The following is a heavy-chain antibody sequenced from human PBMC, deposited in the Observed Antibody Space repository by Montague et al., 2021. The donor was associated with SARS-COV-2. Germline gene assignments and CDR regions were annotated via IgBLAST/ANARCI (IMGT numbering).Heavy chain of an antibody. CDR3: ARDYYDSTGLNWFDP. J-gene: IGHJ5*02. CDR1: GGSIITGSNFY. CDR2: IHSSGGT. D-gene: IGHD3-22*01. V-gene: IGHV4-61*02. Sequence: TLSLTCTVSGGSIITGSNFYWGWIRQSAGKGLEWIGRIHSSGGTNYNSSLKSRLTMSVDSSANQFSLKLTSVTAADTAVYYCARDYYDSTGLNWFDPWGQGLLVTVSS.